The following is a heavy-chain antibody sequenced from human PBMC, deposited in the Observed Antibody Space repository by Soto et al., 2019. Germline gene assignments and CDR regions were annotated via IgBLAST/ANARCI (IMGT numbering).Heavy chain of an antibody. CDR1: GFSLSTSGVG. J-gene: IGHJ4*02. V-gene: IGHV2-5*02. CDR3: AHPAYYYGSAHGSFDY. CDR2: IYWDDDK. Sequence: QITLKESGPTLVKPTQTLTLTCTFSGFSLSTSGVGVGWIRQPPGKALEWLALIYWDDDKRYSPSLKSRLTITKDTPKNQVGLTMTNMDPVDTTTYYCAHPAYYYGSAHGSFDYWGQGTLVTVSS. D-gene: IGHD3-10*01.